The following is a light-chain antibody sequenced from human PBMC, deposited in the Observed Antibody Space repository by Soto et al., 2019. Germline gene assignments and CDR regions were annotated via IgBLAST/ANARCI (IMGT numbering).Light chain of an antibody. CDR2: DVS. J-gene: IGLJ3*02. V-gene: IGLV2-11*01. CDR3: CSYSGSDSLL. Sequence: QSVLTQPRSVSGSPGESVTISCSGTSSDVGSYNYVSWYQQYPGKAPKVMIYDVSERPSEVPVRFSGSKSGNTASLTISGLQAEDEAEYFCCSYSGSDSLLFGGGTQLNVL. CDR1: SSDVGSYNY.